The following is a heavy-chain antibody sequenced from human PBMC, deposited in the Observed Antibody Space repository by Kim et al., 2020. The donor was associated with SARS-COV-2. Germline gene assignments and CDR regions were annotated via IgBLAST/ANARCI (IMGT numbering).Heavy chain of an antibody. CDR1: GFTFSNYA. J-gene: IGHJ4*02. D-gene: IGHD6-6*01. Sequence: GGSLRLSCAASGFTFSNYAMHWVRQAPGKGLEWVAIISNDGNTLYADSVKGRFTISRDDSKNTLYLQMSSLKPEDTAVFYCARETGDYSSSFFDYWGQGTLVTVSA. CDR3: ARETGDYSSSFFDY. V-gene: IGHV3-30-3*01. CDR2: ISNDGNT.